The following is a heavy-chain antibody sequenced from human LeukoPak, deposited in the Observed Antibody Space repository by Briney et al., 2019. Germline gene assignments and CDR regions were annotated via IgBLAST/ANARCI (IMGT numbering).Heavy chain of an antibody. CDR2: ISYDGSNK. Sequence: PGGSLRLSCAASGFTFSSYAMHWVRQAPGKGLEWVAVISYDGSNKYYADSVKGRFTISRDNSKNTLYLQMNSLRAEDTAVYYCARDLAARPSYYYYMDVWGKGTTVTVSS. J-gene: IGHJ6*03. V-gene: IGHV3-30-3*01. CDR1: GFTFSSYA. CDR3: ARDLAARPSYYYYMDV. D-gene: IGHD6-6*01.